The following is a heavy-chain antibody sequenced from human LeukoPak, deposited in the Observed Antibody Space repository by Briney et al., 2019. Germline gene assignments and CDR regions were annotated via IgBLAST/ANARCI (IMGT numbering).Heavy chain of an antibody. CDR3: ARDPGTWIPEPFDY. Sequence: PSETLSLTCAVYGGSFSGYYWSWIRQPPGKGLEWIGEINHSGSANYNPSLKSRVTISVDTSKNQFSLKLSSVTAADTAVYYCARDPGTWIPEPFDYWGQGTLVTVSS. V-gene: IGHV4-34*01. J-gene: IGHJ4*02. D-gene: IGHD5-18*01. CDR1: GGSFSGYY. CDR2: INHSGSA.